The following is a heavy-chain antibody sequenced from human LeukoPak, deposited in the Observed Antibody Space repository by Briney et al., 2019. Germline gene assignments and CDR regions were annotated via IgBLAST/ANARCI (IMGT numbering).Heavy chain of an antibody. CDR1: GFTFSSYS. CDR2: ISSSSSYI. V-gene: IGHV3-21*01. D-gene: IGHD6-19*01. Sequence: GGSLRLSCAASGFTFSSYSMNWVRQAPGKGLEWVSSISSSSSYIYYADSVKGRFTISRDNAKNPLYLQMNSPRAEDTAVYYCARDRSGWYAFDIWGQGTMVTVSS. J-gene: IGHJ3*02. CDR3: ARDRSGWYAFDI.